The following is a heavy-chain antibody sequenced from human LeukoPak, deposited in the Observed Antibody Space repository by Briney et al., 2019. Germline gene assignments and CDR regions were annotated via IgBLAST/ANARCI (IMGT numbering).Heavy chain of an antibody. J-gene: IGHJ4*02. V-gene: IGHV5-51*01. CDR2: IYRGDSET. CDR3: ARQVVVVTGTRYYFDY. D-gene: IGHD2-15*01. Sequence: ESLKISCHASAYNFNNYWIAWVRQMPGKGLEWMGIIYRGDSETTYSPPFQGQVTISADKSISTAYLKWSSPKASDTAMYYCARQVVVVTGTRYYFDYWGEGTLVTVSS. CDR1: AYNFNNYW.